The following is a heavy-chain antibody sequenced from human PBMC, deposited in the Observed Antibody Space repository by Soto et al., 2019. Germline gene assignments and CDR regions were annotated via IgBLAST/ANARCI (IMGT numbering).Heavy chain of an antibody. Sequence: QVQLQESGPGLVKPSETLSLTCTVSGGSISSYYWSWIRQPPGKGLEWIGYIYYSGSTNYNPSLKRRVTISVDTSKNQFSLKLSSVTAADTAVYYCARLLNYDFWSGYAFDIWGQGTMVTVSS. CDR3: ARLLNYDFWSGYAFDI. V-gene: IGHV4-59*08. D-gene: IGHD3-3*01. J-gene: IGHJ3*02. CDR2: IYYSGST. CDR1: GGSISSYY.